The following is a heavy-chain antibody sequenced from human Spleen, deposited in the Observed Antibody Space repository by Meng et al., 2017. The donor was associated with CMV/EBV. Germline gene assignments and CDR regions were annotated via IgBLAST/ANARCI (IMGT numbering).Heavy chain of an antibody. CDR2: INPKSGGT. CDR3: ARYAIHYYGMDV. CDR1: GYTFTDYY. V-gene: IGHV1-2*02. Sequence: ASVKVSCKASGYTFTDYYMHWVRQAPGQGLEWMGWINPKSGGTNYAQKFQGRVTMTRDTSISTAYMELSSLRYDDTAVYYCARYAIHYYGMDVWGQGTTVTVSS. J-gene: IGHJ6*02. D-gene: IGHD5-24*01.